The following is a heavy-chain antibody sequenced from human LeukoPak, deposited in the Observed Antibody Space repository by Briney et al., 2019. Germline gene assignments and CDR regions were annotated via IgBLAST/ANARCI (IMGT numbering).Heavy chain of an antibody. J-gene: IGHJ6*04. V-gene: IGHV3-7*01. CDR3: ARMGLTVGEHYDFWSGYSSVDV. CDR2: IKQDGSEK. Sequence: GGSLRLSCAASGFTFSSYWMSWVRQAPGKGLEWVANIKQDGSEKYYVDSVKGRFTISRDNAKNSLYLQMNSLRAEDTAVYYCARMGLTVGEHYDFWSGYSSVDVWGKGTTVTVSS. D-gene: IGHD3-3*01. CDR1: GFTFSSYW.